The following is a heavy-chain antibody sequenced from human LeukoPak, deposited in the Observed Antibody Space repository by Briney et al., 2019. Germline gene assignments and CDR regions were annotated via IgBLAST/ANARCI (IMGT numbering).Heavy chain of an antibody. CDR1: GGSISSYY. CDR3: ARVGSGTTGAYYYYGMDV. CDR2: IYYSGST. J-gene: IGHJ6*04. D-gene: IGHD1-1*01. V-gene: IGHV4-59*01. Sequence: PSETLSLTCTVSGGSISSYYWSWIRHPPGKGLERIGYIYYSGSTNYNPSLKSRVTISVDTSKNQFSLKLSSVTAADTAVYYCARVGSGTTGAYYYYGMDVWGKGTTVTVSS.